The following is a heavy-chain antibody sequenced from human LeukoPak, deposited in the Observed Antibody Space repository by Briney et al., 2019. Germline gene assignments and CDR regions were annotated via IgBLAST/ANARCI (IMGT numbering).Heavy chain of an antibody. Sequence: ASVKVSCKVSGYTFTDYYMHWVQQAPGKGLEWMGLVDPEGDETIYAEKFQGRVTITADTSTDTAYMELSSLRSEDTAVYYCATVGEYCSSTSCQNWGQGTLVTVSS. CDR3: ATVGEYCSSTSCQN. CDR2: VDPEGDET. CDR1: GYTFTDYY. V-gene: IGHV1-69-2*01. D-gene: IGHD2-2*01. J-gene: IGHJ4*02.